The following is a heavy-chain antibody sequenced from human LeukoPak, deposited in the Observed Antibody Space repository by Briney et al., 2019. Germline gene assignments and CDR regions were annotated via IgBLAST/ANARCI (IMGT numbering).Heavy chain of an antibody. Sequence: SETLSLTCAVYGGSFNGYYWSWIRQPPGKGLEWIGEINHSGSTNYNPSLKSRVTISVDTSKNQFSLKLSSVTAADTAVYYCARRRGYSGYGNYWGQGTLVTVSS. V-gene: IGHV4-34*01. CDR2: INHSGST. J-gene: IGHJ4*02. CDR3: ARRRGYSGYGNY. D-gene: IGHD5-12*01. CDR1: GGSFNGYY.